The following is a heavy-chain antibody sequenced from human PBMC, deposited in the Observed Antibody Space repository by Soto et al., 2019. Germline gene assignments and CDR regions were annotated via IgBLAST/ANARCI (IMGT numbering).Heavy chain of an antibody. D-gene: IGHD5-18*01. CDR1: GFTSTNYA. V-gene: IGHV3-23*01. CDR3: AKEYSSVSRGSFDY. J-gene: IGHJ4*02. Sequence: GGSLRLSCAASGFTSTNYAMNWVRQAPGKGLEWVSGITGGGGRTFYADSVKGRFTISRDNSKNTVYLQMNNVRADDTAVYYCAKEYSSVSRGSFDYWGQGALVTVSS. CDR2: ITGGGGRT.